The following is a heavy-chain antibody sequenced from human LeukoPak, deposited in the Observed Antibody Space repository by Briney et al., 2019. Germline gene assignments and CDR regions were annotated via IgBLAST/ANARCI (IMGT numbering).Heavy chain of an antibody. D-gene: IGHD2-2*01. CDR2: MNIDGSEK. J-gene: IGHJ5*02. V-gene: IGHV3-7*01. Sequence: GGSLRLSCAASGFTFSNYWMGWVRQAPGKRPEWVANMNIDGSEKYYADSVKGRFSISRDNAKSSLYLQMNSLRAEDTAVYYCARGIIDCSSTSCPFDPWGQGTLVTVSS. CDR3: ARGIIDCSSTSCPFDP. CDR1: GFTFSNYW.